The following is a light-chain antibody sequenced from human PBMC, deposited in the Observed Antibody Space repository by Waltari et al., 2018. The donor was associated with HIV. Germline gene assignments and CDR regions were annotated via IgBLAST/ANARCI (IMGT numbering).Light chain of an antibody. CDR1: TSNVGSIF. V-gene: IGLV1-47*01. CDR2: RDN. Sequence: QSVLTQPPSASGTPGQRVTVSCSGTTSNVGSIFVSWYQHLPGTAPKLLIYRDNRRPSGVPDRFSGSKSGASASLAISGLRSEDEGDYYCATWDGSLGGFYVFGAGTKVTVL. J-gene: IGLJ1*01. CDR3: ATWDGSLGGFYV.